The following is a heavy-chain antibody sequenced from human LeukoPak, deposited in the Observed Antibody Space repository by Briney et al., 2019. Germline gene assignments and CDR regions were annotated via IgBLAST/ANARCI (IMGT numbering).Heavy chain of an antibody. CDR3: ARAPGAAID. CDR2: INHSGST. D-gene: IGHD2-2*01. CDR1: GGSFSGYY. Sequence: SETLSLTCAVYGGSFSGYYWSWIRQPPGKGLEWIGEINHSGSTNYNPSLKSRVSISVDTSKNQFSLKLNSVTAADTAVYYCARAPGAAIDWGQGTLVTVSS. V-gene: IGHV4-34*01. J-gene: IGHJ4*02.